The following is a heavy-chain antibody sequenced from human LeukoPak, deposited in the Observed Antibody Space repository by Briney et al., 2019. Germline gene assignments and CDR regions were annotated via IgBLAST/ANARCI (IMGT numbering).Heavy chain of an antibody. D-gene: IGHD3-10*01. CDR2: INHSGST. CDR1: GGSFSGYY. Sequence: SETLSLTCAVYGGSFSGYYWSWVRQPPGKGLEWIGEINHSGSTNYNPSLKSRVTISVDTSKNQFSLKLSSVTAADTAVYYCASAVRGVIYYWGQGTLVTVSS. CDR3: ASAVRGVIYY. V-gene: IGHV4-34*01. J-gene: IGHJ4*02.